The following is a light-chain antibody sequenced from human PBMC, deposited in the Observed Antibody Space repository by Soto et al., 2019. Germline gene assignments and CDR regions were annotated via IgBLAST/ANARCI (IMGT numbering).Light chain of an antibody. J-gene: IGKJ2*01. CDR3: QQRSDWPRT. V-gene: IGKV3-11*01. CDR2: DAS. Sequence: EIVLTQSPATLSLSPGERATLYCRASQSISNYLAWYQQRPGQAPRLLIYDASNRATDIPARFSGSGFGTDFTLTISGLEPEDFAVYYCQQRSDWPRTFGQGTKLEI. CDR1: QSISNY.